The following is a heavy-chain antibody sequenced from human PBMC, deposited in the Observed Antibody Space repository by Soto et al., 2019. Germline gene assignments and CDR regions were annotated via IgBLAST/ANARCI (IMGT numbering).Heavy chain of an antibody. CDR1: GFTFNTYG. V-gene: IGHV3-30*03. D-gene: IGHD1-26*01. J-gene: IGHJ2*01. CDR3: ARSPQPTRGIHWYFDL. CDR2: ISYDGINK. Sequence: PGGSLRLSCAASGFTFNTYGMHWVRQAPGKGLEWVAAISYDGINKYYVDSVKGRFTISRDNSKNTLYVQMNSLRAEDTALYYCARSPQPTRGIHWYFDLWGRGILVTAPQ.